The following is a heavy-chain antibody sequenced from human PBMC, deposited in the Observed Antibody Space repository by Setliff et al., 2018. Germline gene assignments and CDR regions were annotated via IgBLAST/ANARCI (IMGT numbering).Heavy chain of an antibody. CDR2: LHTSGST. D-gene: IGHD3-9*01. J-gene: IGHJ4*01. Sequence: LSLTCAVSGASINSGTYYWSWIRQPAGKGLEWVGRLHTSGSTTYNPSLQSRVTISVDTSTNQFSLKLGSVTAADTAVYYCARERYFDWFFEDWGHGTLVTVSS. CDR1: GASINSGTYY. CDR3: ARERYFDWFFED. V-gene: IGHV4-61*02.